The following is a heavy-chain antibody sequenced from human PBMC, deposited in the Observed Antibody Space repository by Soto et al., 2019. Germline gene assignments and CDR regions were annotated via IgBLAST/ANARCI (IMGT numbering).Heavy chain of an antibody. Sequence: QVQLVQSGAEVKKPGASVKVSCKASGYTFTSYYMHWVRQAPGQGLEWMGIINPSGGSTSYAQKFQGRVTMTRDTSTSTVYMELSSLRSEDTAVYYCARAGRYCTNGVCYRDYYYGMDVWGQGTTVTVSS. CDR1: GYTFTSYY. V-gene: IGHV1-46*01. D-gene: IGHD2-8*01. CDR3: ARAGRYCTNGVCYRDYYYGMDV. J-gene: IGHJ6*02. CDR2: INPSGGST.